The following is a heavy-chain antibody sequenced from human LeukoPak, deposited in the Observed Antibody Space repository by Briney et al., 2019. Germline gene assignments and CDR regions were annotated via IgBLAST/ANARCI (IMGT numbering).Heavy chain of an antibody. J-gene: IGHJ3*02. V-gene: IGHV3-48*03. CDR1: GFTFSSYE. Sequence: GGSLRLPCAASGFTFSSYEMNWVRQAPGKGLEWVSYISSSGSTIYYADSVKGRFTISRDNAKNSLYLQMNSLRAEDTAVYYCARDGKQWLSEIDAFDIWGQGTMVTVSS. D-gene: IGHD6-19*01. CDR2: ISSSGSTI. CDR3: ARDGKQWLSEIDAFDI.